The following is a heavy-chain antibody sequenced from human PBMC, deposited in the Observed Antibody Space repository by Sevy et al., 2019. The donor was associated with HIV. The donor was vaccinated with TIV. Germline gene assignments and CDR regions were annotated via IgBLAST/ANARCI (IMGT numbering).Heavy chain of an antibody. V-gene: IGHV1-69*13. D-gene: IGHD3-22*01. CDR2: IIPIFGTA. CDR3: ARAWHYDSSGYYSLFH. Sequence: ASVKVSCKASGGTFSSYAISWVRQAPGQGLEWMVGIIPIFGTANYAQKFQGRVTITADESTSIAYMELSSLRSEDTAVYYCARAWHYDSSGYYSLFHWGQGTLVTVSS. CDR1: GGTFSSYA. J-gene: IGHJ4*02.